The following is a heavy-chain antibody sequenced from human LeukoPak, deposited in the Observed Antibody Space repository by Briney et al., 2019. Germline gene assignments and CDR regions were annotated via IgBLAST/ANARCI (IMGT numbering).Heavy chain of an antibody. CDR2: INAGNGNT. CDR1: GYTFSNYA. D-gene: IGHD3-22*01. V-gene: IGHV1-3*01. J-gene: IGHJ5*02. Sequence: ASVKVSCTASGYTFSNYAMHWVRQAPGQRLEWMGWINAGNGNTKYSRKFQDRVTITRDTSASTAYMELSSLRSGDTAVYYCARLTYYYDSSGQNWFDPWGQGTLVTVSS. CDR3: ARLTYYYDSSGQNWFDP.